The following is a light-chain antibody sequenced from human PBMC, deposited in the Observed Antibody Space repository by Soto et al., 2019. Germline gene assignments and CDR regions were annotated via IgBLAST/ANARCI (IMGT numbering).Light chain of an antibody. Sequence: QSVLTQPASMSGSPGQSITISCTGTSSDAGGYNFVSWYQQHPGKAPKLMIYHVTNRPSGVSSRFSGSKSGNTASLTISGLQAEDEADYYCSSYTSNITPYVFGTGTKLTVL. CDR1: SSDAGGYNF. CDR2: HVT. V-gene: IGLV2-14*01. J-gene: IGLJ1*01. CDR3: SSYTSNITPYV.